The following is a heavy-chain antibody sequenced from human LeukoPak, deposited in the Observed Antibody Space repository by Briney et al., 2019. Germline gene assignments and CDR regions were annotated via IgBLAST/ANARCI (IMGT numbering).Heavy chain of an antibody. J-gene: IGHJ2*01. CDR3: ARLLAYWYFYL. V-gene: IGHV4-4*07. Sequence: SETLSLTCTVCGGSLSGLYWRWVRQPAGKGREWIGRIYTSGTTNYNPPLTSRVTMSVATSKNQFSLKLTSVTAADTAVYYCARLLAYWYFYLWCRGTLVTAAS. CDR2: IYTSGTT. CDR1: GGSLSGLY.